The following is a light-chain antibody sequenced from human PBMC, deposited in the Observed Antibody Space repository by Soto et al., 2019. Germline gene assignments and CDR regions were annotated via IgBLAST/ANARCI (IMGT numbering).Light chain of an antibody. V-gene: IGKV3-11*01. Sequence: EIVLTQSPATLSLSPGERATLSCRASQSVSSYLAWYQQKPGQAPRLLIYDAFNRATGIPDRFSGSGSGTDFTLTISSLEPEDFAVYYCQQRSSWPPYTFGQGTKVDIK. CDR3: QQRSSWPPYT. CDR1: QSVSSY. J-gene: IGKJ2*01. CDR2: DAF.